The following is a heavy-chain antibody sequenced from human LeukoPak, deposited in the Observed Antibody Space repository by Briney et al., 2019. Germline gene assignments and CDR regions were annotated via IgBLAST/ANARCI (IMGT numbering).Heavy chain of an antibody. CDR2: INSDGSST. V-gene: IGHV3-74*01. D-gene: IGHD1-26*01. CDR3: ARDKRGPGIEFDY. Sequence: GGSLRLSCAASGFTFSSYWMHWARQAPGKGLVWVSRINSDGSSTSYADSVKGRFTISRDNAKNTLYLQMNSLRAEDTAVYYCARDKRGPGIEFDYWGQGTLVTVSS. J-gene: IGHJ4*02. CDR1: GFTFSSYW.